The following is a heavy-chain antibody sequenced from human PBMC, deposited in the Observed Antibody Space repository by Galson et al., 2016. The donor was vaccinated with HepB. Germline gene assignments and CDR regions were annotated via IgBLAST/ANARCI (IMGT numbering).Heavy chain of an antibody. CDR3: VREDIGGREFDY. CDR2: ISSRGSTM. D-gene: IGHD5-12*01. V-gene: IGHV3-11*01. CDR1: GFTFSDYY. J-gene: IGHJ4*02. Sequence: SLRLSCAASGFTFSDYYMNWIRQAPGKGLQWVSYISSRGSTMYYTDSVKGRFTISRDNTKNSLYLQMSSLRAEDTAVYYCVREDIGGREFDYWGQGTLVTVSS.